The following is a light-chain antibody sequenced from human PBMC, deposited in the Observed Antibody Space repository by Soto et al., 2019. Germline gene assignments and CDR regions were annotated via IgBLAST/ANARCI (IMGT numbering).Light chain of an antibody. CDR2: GAS. CDR3: QQYNSYSSWT. V-gene: IGKV3D-15*01. CDR1: QSVSSY. J-gene: IGKJ1*01. Sequence: EIVLTQSPATLSLSPGERATLSCRASQSVSSYLAWYQQKPGQAPRLLIYGASSGATGIPDRFSGSGSGTEFTLTISSLQTDDFATYYCQQYNSYSSWTFGQGTKVDIK.